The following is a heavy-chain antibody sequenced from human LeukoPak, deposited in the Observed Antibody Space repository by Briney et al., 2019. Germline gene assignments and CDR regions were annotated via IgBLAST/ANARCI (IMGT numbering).Heavy chain of an antibody. J-gene: IGHJ5*02. CDR1: GGSFSGYY. D-gene: IGHD3-3*01. CDR3: ASLYYDFWSGTLGGYNWFDP. Sequence: SETLSLTCAVYGGSFSGYYWSWIRQPPGKGLEWIGEINHSGSTNYNPSLKSRVTISVDTSKNQFSLKLSSVTAADTAVYYCASLYYDFWSGTLGGYNWFDPWGQGTLVTVSS. V-gene: IGHV4-34*01. CDR2: INHSGST.